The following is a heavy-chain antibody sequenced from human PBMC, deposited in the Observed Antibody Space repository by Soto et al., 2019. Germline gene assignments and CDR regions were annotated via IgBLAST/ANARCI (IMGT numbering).Heavy chain of an antibody. J-gene: IGHJ4*02. V-gene: IGHV1-18*04. CDR1: GYTFTSYG. CDR2: ISAYNGNT. CDR3: ARDDVIVVVPAAIWDY. D-gene: IGHD2-2*01. Sequence: GASVKVSCKASGYTFTSYGISWVRQAPGQGLEWTGWISAYNGNTNYAQKLQGRVTMTTDTSTSTAYMELRSLRSDDTAVYYCARDDVIVVVPAAIWDYWGQGTLVTVSS.